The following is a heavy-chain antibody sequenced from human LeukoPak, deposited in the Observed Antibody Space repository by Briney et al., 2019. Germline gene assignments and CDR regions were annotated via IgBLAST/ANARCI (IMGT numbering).Heavy chain of an antibody. CDR3: ARADPRRDGYNSDY. J-gene: IGHJ4*02. D-gene: IGHD5-24*01. CDR2: IRFTGSYI. V-gene: IGHV3-21*01. Sequence: GGSLRLSCAASGFTFSSYSLNWVRQAPGKGLEWVSSIRFTGSYIYYADSVKGRFTISRDDAKNLLSLQMISLRVEDTAVYYCARADPRRDGYNSDYWGQGTLVTVSS. CDR1: GFTFSSYS.